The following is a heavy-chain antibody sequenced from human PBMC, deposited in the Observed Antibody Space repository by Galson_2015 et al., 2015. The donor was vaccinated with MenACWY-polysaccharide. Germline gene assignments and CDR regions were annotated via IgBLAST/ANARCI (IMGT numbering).Heavy chain of an antibody. J-gene: IGHJ4*02. CDR2: INRDGSNT. V-gene: IGHV3-74*01. CDR1: GFTFNTHW. D-gene: IGHD6-6*01. CDR3: ARGISSSS. Sequence: SLRLSCAASGFTFNTHWMHWVRQAPGKGLMWVSRINRDGSNTDYADSVKGRFTISRDNAKNTLFLQMNSLRAEDTAVYYCARGISSSSWGRGVLVTVSS.